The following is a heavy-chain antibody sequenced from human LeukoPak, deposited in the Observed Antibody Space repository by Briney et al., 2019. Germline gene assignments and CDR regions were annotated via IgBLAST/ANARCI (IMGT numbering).Heavy chain of an antibody. J-gene: IGHJ5*02. D-gene: IGHD1-7*01. CDR1: GFPFIHTW. V-gene: IGHV3-21*01. CDR3: ARSVAELQSWFDP. Sequence: PGGSLRLSCAASGFPFIHTWMNWVRQAPGKGLEWVSSISSSSSYIYYADSVKGRFTISRDNAKNSLYLQMNSLRAEDTAVYYCARSVAELQSWFDPWGQGTLVTVSS. CDR2: ISSSSSYI.